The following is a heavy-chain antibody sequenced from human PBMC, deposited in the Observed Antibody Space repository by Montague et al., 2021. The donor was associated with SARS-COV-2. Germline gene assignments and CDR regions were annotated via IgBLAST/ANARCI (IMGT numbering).Heavy chain of an antibody. CDR2: IYYSGST. CDR1: GGSISSSSYF. Sequence: SETLSLTCTVSGGSISSSSYFWGWIRQPPGKGLEWIGGIYYSGSTYYNPSLKSRVTISVDTSKNQFSLKLSSVTAADTAVFYCARKTSRGLTIFGVVTASYCFDYWGQGILVTVSS. CDR3: ARKTSRGLTIFGVVTASYCFDY. V-gene: IGHV4-39*01. J-gene: IGHJ4*02. D-gene: IGHD3-3*01.